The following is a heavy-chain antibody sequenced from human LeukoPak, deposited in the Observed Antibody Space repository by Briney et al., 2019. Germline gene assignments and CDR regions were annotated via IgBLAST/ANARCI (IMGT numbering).Heavy chain of an antibody. CDR1: GFTFSGSS. Sequence: PGGSLRLSCAASGFTFSGSSMHWVRQASGKGLEWVGRIRSKANTYATAYAASVKGRFTISRDDSKNTAYLQMNSPKTEDTAVYYCRRGLYDSSGGDYWRQGTLVTVSS. D-gene: IGHD3-22*01. V-gene: IGHV3-73*01. CDR3: RRGLYDSSGGDY. J-gene: IGHJ4*02. CDR2: IRSKANTYAT.